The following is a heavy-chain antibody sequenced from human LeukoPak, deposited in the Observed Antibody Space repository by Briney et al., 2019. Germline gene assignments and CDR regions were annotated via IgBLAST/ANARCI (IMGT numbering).Heavy chain of an antibody. CDR1: GYTFTSYG. CDR3: ARAVGSYYDFWSGYYLKWFDP. V-gene: IGHV1-18*01. D-gene: IGHD3-3*01. Sequence: GASVKVSCKASGYTFTSYGISWVRQAPGQGLEWMGWISAYNGNTNYAQKLQGRVTMTTDTSTSTAYMELRSLRSDDTAVYYCARAVGSYYDFWSGYYLKWFDPWGQGTLVTVSS. J-gene: IGHJ5*02. CDR2: ISAYNGNT.